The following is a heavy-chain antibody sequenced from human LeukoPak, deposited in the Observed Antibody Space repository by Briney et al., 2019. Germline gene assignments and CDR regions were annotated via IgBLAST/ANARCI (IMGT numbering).Heavy chain of an antibody. J-gene: IGHJ4*02. Sequence: GGSLRLSCAASGFTFSDYYMSWIRQAPGKGLEWVSYISSSGSTIYYADSVKGRFTISRDNAKNSLYLQLNSLRAEDTAVYYCASTPSGSYPFDYWGQGTLVTVSS. D-gene: IGHD1-26*01. CDR3: ASTPSGSYPFDY. V-gene: IGHV3-11*04. CDR1: GFTFSDYY. CDR2: ISSSGSTI.